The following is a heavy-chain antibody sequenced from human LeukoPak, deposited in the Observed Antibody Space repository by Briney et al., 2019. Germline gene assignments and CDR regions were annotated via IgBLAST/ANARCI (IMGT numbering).Heavy chain of an antibody. D-gene: IGHD5-18*01. V-gene: IGHV4-59*01. CDR1: GGSISSYY. CDR3: ARGPVDTAMVSWDY. Sequence: PSENLSLTCTVSGGSISSYYWSWIRQPPGKGLEWIGYIYYSGSTNYNPSLKSRVAISVDTSKNQFSLKLSSVTAADTAVYYCARGPVDTAMVSWDYWGQGTLVTVSS. J-gene: IGHJ4*02. CDR2: IYYSGST.